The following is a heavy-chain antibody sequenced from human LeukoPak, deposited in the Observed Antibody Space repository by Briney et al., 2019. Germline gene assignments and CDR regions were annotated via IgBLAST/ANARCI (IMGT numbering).Heavy chain of an antibody. J-gene: IGHJ4*02. CDR3: ARVESSWASLDY. CDR1: GFTFSDYY. CDR2: ISSSSSYT. V-gene: IGHV3-11*05. Sequence: GGSLRLSCAASGFTFSDYYMSWIRLAPGKGLEWVSYISSSSSYTNYADSVKGRFTISRDNAKNSLYLQMNSLRAEDTAVYYCARVESSWASLDYWGQGTLVTVSS. D-gene: IGHD6-13*01.